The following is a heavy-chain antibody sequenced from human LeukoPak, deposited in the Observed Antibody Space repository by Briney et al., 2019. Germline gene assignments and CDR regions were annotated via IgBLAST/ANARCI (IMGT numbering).Heavy chain of an antibody. CDR2: ISSSGSTI. J-gene: IGHJ6*04. CDR3: AELGITMIGGV. CDR1: GFTFGSYE. V-gene: IGHV3-48*03. Sequence: GGSLRLSCAASGFTFGSYEMNWVRQAPGKGLEWVSYISSSGSTIYYADSVKGRFTISRDNAKNSLYLQMNSLRAEGTAVYYCAELGITMIGGVWGKGTTVTISS. D-gene: IGHD3-10*02.